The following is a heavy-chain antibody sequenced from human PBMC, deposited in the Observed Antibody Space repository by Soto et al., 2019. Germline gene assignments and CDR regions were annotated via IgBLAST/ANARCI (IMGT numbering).Heavy chain of an antibody. CDR1: GFTFRGYG. CDR3: ARKSDCSGGSCPYYFDY. J-gene: IGHJ4*02. V-gene: IGHV3-23*01. D-gene: IGHD2-15*01. Sequence: GGSLRLSCAASGFTFRGYGMSWVRQAPGKGLEWVSGISGTGGSTYYADSVKGRFTISRDNSKNTLFLQMDSLRAEDTAVYYCARKSDCSGGSCPYYFDYWGQGTLVTVSS. CDR2: ISGTGGST.